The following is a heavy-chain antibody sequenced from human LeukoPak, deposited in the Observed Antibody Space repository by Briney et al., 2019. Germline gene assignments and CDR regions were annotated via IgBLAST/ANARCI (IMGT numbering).Heavy chain of an antibody. V-gene: IGHV4-4*07. D-gene: IGHD6-13*01. CDR2: IYSTGST. CDR1: GGSIRSYF. CDR3: ARAGYTSTWTFDY. Sequence: SETLSLTCSVSGGSIRSYFWSWIRQSAGRGLEHIGRIYSTGSTNYSPSLKSRVSMSVDTSKTQFSLTLRSVTAADTAIYYCARAGYTSTWTFDYWGQGILVTVSS. J-gene: IGHJ4*02.